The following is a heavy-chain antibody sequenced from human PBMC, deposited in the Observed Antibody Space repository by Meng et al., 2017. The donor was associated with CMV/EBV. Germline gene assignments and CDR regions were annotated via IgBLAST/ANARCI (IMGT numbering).Heavy chain of an antibody. CDR2: IYYSGST. D-gene: IGHD3-3*01. J-gene: IGHJ6*02. V-gene: IGHV4-59*01. Sequence: SETLSLTCTVSGGSISSYYWSWIRQPPGKGLEWIGYIYYSGSTNYNPSLKSRVTISVDTSKNQFSLKLSSVTAADTDVYYCARGDLGYDFWSGSRPGILGYYYYGMDVWGQGTTVTVSS. CDR1: GGSISSYY. CDR3: ARGDLGYDFWSGSRPGILGYYYYGMDV.